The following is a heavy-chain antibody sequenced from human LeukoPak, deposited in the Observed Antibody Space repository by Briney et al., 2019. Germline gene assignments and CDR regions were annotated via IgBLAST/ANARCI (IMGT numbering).Heavy chain of an antibody. V-gene: IGHV4-31*03. D-gene: IGHD4-17*01. J-gene: IGHJ6*02. Sequence: PSETLSLTCTVSGGSIRSSYYYWSWIRQHPGKGLEWIGYIYYSGSTYYNPSLKSRVTISVDTSKNQFSLKLSSVTAADTAVYYCARDGSYGDPNSSHYYYYGMDVWGQGTTVTVSS. CDR3: ARDGSYGDPNSSHYYYYGMDV. CDR2: IYYSGST. CDR1: GGSIRSSYYY.